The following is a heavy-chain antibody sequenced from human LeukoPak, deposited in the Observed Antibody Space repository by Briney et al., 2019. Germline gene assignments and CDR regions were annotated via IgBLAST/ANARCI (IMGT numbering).Heavy chain of an antibody. CDR3: ARSYGDYGEVGFDFDY. D-gene: IGHD4-17*01. CDR1: GYTFTTYA. J-gene: IGHJ4*02. V-gene: IGHV7-4-1*02. CDR2: INTNTGNP. Sequence: ASVKVSCKASGYTFTTYAMNWVRQAPGQGLEWMGWINTNTGNPTYAQGFTGRFVFSLDTSVSTAYLQISSLKAEDTAVYYCARSYGDYGEVGFDFDYWGQGTLVTVSS.